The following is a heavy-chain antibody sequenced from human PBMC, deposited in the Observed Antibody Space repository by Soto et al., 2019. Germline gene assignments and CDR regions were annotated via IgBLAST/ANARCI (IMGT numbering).Heavy chain of an antibody. Sequence: PGGSLRLSCAASGFTFRSYGMHWVRQAPGKGLEWVAVISYDGSNKYYADSVKGRFTISRDNSKNTLFLQMNSLRAEDTAVYYYVDAGWVRRGNCFVMDVWGQGTTVTVSS. J-gene: IGHJ6*02. CDR1: GFTFRSYG. V-gene: IGHV3-30*03. CDR3: VDAGWVRRGNCFVMDV. D-gene: IGHD1-26*01. CDR2: ISYDGSNK.